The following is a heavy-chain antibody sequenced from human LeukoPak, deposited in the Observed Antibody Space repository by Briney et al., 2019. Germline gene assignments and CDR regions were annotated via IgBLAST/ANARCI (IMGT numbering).Heavy chain of an antibody. Sequence: ASVKVSCKASGYTFTSYGISWVRQAPGQGLEWMGWISAYNGNTNYAQNLQGRVTMTTDTSTTTVYMELRSLRSDDTAVYYCARERLGGGNWFDPWAREPWSPSPQ. D-gene: IGHD2-15*01. CDR3: ARERLGGGNWFDP. CDR2: ISAYNGNT. V-gene: IGHV1-18*01. CDR1: GYTFTSYG. J-gene: IGHJ5*02.